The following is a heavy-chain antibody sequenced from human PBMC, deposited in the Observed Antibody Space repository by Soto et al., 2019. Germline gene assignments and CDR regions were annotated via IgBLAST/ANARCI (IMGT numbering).Heavy chain of an antibody. V-gene: IGHV4-31*03. CDR2: IYYSGST. Sequence: QVQLQESGPGLVKPSQTLALTCTVSGRSISSDGYYWNWISQHPGKGLEWIGYIYYSGSTYYNPSLKWRVTISVDTSKNQFSLKVSCVTAADTAVYYCAREPLTWGQGILVTVSS. CDR1: GRSISSDGYY. J-gene: IGHJ4*02. CDR3: AREPLT.